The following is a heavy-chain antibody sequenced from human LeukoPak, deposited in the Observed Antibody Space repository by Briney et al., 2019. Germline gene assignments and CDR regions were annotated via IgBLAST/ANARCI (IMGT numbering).Heavy chain of an antibody. D-gene: IGHD2-15*01. CDR1: GFTFSSYA. V-gene: IGHV3-23*01. CDR2: ISGSGGST. J-gene: IGHJ4*02. CDR3: AKVDGDCSGGSYYVDY. Sequence: GGSLRLSCAASGFTFSSYAMSWVRQAPGKGLEWVSAISGSGGSTYYADSVKGRFTISRDNSKNTLYLQMNSLRAEDTAVYYCAKVDGDCSGGSYYVDYWGQGTLVTVSS.